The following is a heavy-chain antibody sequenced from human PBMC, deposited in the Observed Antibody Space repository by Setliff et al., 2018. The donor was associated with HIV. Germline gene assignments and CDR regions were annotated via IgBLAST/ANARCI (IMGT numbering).Heavy chain of an antibody. Sequence: SETLSLTCAVYGAPFSGFHWGWIRQSPGKGLEWIGEIDHSRSTKYNPSLTSRVTLSVDTSKNQFSLKIDSVIAAATAVYFCARVGTTVTTRETYKWFDPWGQGTLVTVSS. D-gene: IGHD4-17*01. J-gene: IGHJ5*02. CDR1: GAPFSGFH. V-gene: IGHV4-34*01. CDR3: ARVGTTVTTRETYKWFDP. CDR2: IDHSRST.